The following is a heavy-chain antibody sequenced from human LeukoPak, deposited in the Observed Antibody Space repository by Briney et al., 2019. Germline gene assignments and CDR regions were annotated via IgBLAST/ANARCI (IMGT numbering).Heavy chain of an antibody. D-gene: IGHD1-26*01. CDR2: ISSSSSYI. Sequence: AGGSLRLSCAASGFTFSSYSMNWVCQAPGKGLEWVSSISSSSSYIYYADSVKGRFTISRDNAKNSLYLQMNSLRAEDTAVYYCARVKWELPRRMGYAFDIWGQGTMVTVSS. V-gene: IGHV3-21*01. CDR1: GFTFSSYS. J-gene: IGHJ3*02. CDR3: ARVKWELPRRMGYAFDI.